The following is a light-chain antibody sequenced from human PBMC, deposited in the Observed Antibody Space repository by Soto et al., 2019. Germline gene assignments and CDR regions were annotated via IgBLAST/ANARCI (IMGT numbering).Light chain of an antibody. V-gene: IGKV3-15*01. J-gene: IGKJ1*01. CDR1: QNVNRN. CDR2: VAS. Sequence: EIRMTQSPATLAVSPGETATISCRASQNVNRNLAWYQQKPGQAPRLLIYVASTRATGIPARFSGSGSGTEFTLLISSRQSADAAAYYCQQYNNWTSYTFGQGTKVEIK. CDR3: QQYNNWTSYT.